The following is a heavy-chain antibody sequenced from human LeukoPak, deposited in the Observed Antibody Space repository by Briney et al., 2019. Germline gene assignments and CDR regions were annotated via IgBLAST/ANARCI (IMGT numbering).Heavy chain of an antibody. J-gene: IGHJ5*02. D-gene: IGHD1-20*01. V-gene: IGHV1-8*02. Sequence: ASVKVSCKASGYTFTNYAISWVRQAPGQGLEWMGWINPNSGNTGYAQKFQGRVTMTRNTSISTAYMELNSLKSEDTAVYYCASNNWPYVNWSDPWGQGTLVIVSS. CDR3: ASNNWPYVNWSDP. CDR2: INPNSGNT. CDR1: GYTFTNYA.